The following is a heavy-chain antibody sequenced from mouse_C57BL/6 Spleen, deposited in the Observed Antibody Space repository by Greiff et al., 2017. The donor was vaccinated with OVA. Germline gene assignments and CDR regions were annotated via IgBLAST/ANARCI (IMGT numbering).Heavy chain of an antibody. V-gene: IGHV2-5*01. Sequence: VKLMESGPGLVQPSQSLSITCTVSGFSLTSYGVHWVRQSPGKGLEWLGVIWRGGSTDYNAAFMTRLSITKDNSKSQVFFKMNSLQADDTAIYYCAKKRDYDGYYYAMDYWGQGTSVTVSS. CDR1: GFSLTSYG. CDR2: IWRGGST. D-gene: IGHD2-4*01. J-gene: IGHJ4*01. CDR3: AKKRDYDGYYYAMDY.